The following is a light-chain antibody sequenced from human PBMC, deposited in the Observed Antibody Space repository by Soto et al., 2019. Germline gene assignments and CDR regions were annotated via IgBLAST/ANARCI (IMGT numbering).Light chain of an antibody. Sequence: DIQMTPSPSSLSASIGDRVSFTCQASQDISKFLNWYQHIPGQAPSLLIYDSSKSHFGVPSRFSGSGSGTDFTFTISSLQPEDNATYYCQQYANRPYTFGPGTKVDIK. CDR2: DSS. V-gene: IGKV1-33*01. CDR3: QQYANRPYT. CDR1: QDISKF. J-gene: IGKJ3*01.